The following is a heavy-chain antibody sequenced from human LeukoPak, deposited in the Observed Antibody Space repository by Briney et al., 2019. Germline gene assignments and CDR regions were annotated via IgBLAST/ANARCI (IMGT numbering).Heavy chain of an antibody. Sequence: LRLSCAASGFTFDDYAMHWVRQAPGKGLEWVSGISWNSGSIGYADSVKGRFTISRDNAKNSLYLQMNSLRAEDTALYYCAEEFRDSSSWAFYYYYYGMDVWGQGTTVTVSS. CDR1: GFTFDDYA. CDR3: AEEFRDSSSWAFYYYYYGMDV. D-gene: IGHD6-6*01. J-gene: IGHJ6*02. V-gene: IGHV3-9*01. CDR2: ISWNSGSI.